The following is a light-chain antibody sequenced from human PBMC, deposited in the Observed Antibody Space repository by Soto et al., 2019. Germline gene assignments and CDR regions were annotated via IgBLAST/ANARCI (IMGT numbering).Light chain of an antibody. CDR3: GSYTSTDTPFV. J-gene: IGLJ1*01. Sequence: QSALAQPSSVSGSPGQSITISCAGTSTDVGGYNYVSWYQHHSGKGPKLIIYEVNNRPSGVSDRFSGSKSGNKASLTISNLEAEDESDYYCGSYTSTDTPFVFGTGTKV. V-gene: IGLV2-14*01. CDR1: STDVGGYNY. CDR2: EVN.